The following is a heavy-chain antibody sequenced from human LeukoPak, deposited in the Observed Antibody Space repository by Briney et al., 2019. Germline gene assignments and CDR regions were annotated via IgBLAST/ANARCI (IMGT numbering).Heavy chain of an antibody. D-gene: IGHD3-10*01. CDR1: GFTFSSYE. V-gene: IGHV3-48*03. J-gene: IGHJ4*02. Sequence: GGSLRLSCAASGFTFSSYEMNWVRQAPGKGLEWISYISSSGSTIYYADYVKGRFTITRDNAKNSLYLQMNSLGAEDTAVYYCARVPPMVRGVRPFDYWGQGTLVTVSS. CDR2: ISSSGSTI. CDR3: ARVPPMVRGVRPFDY.